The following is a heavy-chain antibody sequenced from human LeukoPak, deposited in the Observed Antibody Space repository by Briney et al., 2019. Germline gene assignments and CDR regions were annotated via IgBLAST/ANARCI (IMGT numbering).Heavy chain of an antibody. CDR2: IYFSGST. J-gene: IGHJ4*02. V-gene: IGHV4-59*11. CDR1: GVSISSHY. D-gene: IGHD5-24*01. Sequence: PSETLSLTCTVSGVSISSHYWSWVRQPPGKGLEWIGYIYFSGSTNYNPSLKSRVTISVDTYKNQFSLKLSFVTAADTAVYYCARCRDDYNPCRCDHWPQGTVVTVSS. CDR3: ARCRDDYNPCRCDH.